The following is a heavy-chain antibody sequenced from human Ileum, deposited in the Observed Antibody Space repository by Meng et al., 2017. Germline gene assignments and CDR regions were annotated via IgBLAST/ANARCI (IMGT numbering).Heavy chain of an antibody. Sequence: GESLKISCKGSGYSFTSYCIGWVRQMPGKGLEWMGIIYPGDSDTRYSPSFQGQVTISADKSISTAYLQWISLKASDTAMYYCARLHCTKGVCYRADYFCYWGQGTLVTVSS. CDR3: ARLHCTKGVCYRADYFCY. D-gene: IGHD2-8*01. CDR2: IYPGDSDT. J-gene: IGHJ4*02. V-gene: IGHV5-51*01. CDR1: GYSFTSYC.